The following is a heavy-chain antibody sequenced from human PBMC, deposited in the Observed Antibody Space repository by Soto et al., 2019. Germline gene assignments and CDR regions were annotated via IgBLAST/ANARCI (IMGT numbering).Heavy chain of an antibody. CDR2: INPNSGGT. Sequence: ASVKVSCKASGYTFTGYYMHWVRQAPGRGLEWMGWINPNSGGTNYAQKFQGWVTMTRDTSISTAYMELSRLRSDDTAVYYCARGDSAISIAAAGTWGVEDYYYGMDVWGQGTTVTVSS. J-gene: IGHJ6*02. CDR3: ARGDSAISIAAAGTWGVEDYYYGMDV. V-gene: IGHV1-2*04. D-gene: IGHD6-13*01. CDR1: GYTFTGYY.